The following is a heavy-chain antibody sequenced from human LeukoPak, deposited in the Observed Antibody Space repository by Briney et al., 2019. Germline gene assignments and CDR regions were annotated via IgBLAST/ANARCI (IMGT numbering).Heavy chain of an antibody. CDR3: ARDLNRITAIRNYDYYFGMDV. Sequence: GASVKVSCKASGYTFTDYYMHWVRQAPGQGLEWMAWINPNSGGTNYAQKFQGRVTMTWDTSISTAYMELSRLRSDDTAVYYCARDLNRITAIRNYDYYFGMDVWGQGTTVTVSS. CDR2: INPNSGGT. D-gene: IGHD6-13*01. CDR1: GYTFTDYY. V-gene: IGHV1-2*02. J-gene: IGHJ6*02.